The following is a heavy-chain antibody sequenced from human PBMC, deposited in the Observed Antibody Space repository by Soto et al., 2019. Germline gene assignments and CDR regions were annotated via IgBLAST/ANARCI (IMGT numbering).Heavy chain of an antibody. V-gene: IGHV3-30*18. CDR2: ISYDGSNK. CDR1: GFTFSSYG. Sequence: QVQLVESGGGVVQPGRSLRLSCAASGFTFSSYGMHWVRQAPGKGLEWVAVISYDGSNKYYADSVKGRFTISRDNSKNTLYLQMNSLRAEDTAVYYCAKDPKLYPYYYYYGMDVW. CDR3: AKDPKLYPYYYYYGMDV. D-gene: IGHD3-3*01. J-gene: IGHJ6*01.